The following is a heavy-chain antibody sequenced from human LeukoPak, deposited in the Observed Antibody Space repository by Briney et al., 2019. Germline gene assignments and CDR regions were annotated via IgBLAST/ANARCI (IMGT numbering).Heavy chain of an antibody. CDR2: ISAYNGNT. D-gene: IGHD6-19*01. CDR1: GYTFTSYG. Sequence: ASVKVSCKASGYTFTSYGISWVRQAPGQGLEWMGWISAYNGNTNYAQKLQGRVTMTTDTSTSTAYMELRSLRSDDTAVFYCARGMKQWLVDYFDYWGQGTLVTVSS. CDR3: ARGMKQWLVDYFDY. V-gene: IGHV1-18*01. J-gene: IGHJ4*02.